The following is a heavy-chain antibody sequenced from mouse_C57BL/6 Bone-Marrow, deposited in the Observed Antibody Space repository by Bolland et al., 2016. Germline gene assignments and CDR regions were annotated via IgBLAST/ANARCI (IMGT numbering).Heavy chain of an antibody. CDR2: NGGT. J-gene: IGHJ3*01. CDR3: ARGGGNYGGDY. D-gene: IGHD2-1*01. V-gene: IGHV1-19*01. Sequence: NGGTSYNQKFKGKATLTVDKSSSQAYMELNSLTSEDSAVYYCARGGGNYGGDYWGQGTLV.